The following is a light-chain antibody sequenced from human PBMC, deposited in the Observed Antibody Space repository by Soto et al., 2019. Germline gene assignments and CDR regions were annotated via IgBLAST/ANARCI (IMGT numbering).Light chain of an antibody. Sequence: DIQMTQSPSSLSASVGDRVTITCRASQDIRNHLAWFQQKPGKAPKLLIYGASRLQTGVPSRFSGSGSGTEFTLTISSLQPDDFATYYCQHYNSYSEAFGQGTKVDIK. CDR1: QDIRNH. J-gene: IGKJ1*01. V-gene: IGKV1-16*01. CDR2: GAS. CDR3: QHYNSYSEA.